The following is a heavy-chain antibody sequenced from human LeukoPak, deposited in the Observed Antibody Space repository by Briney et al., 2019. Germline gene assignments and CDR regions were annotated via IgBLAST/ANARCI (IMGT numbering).Heavy chain of an antibody. J-gene: IGHJ6*03. CDR3: ASSSGSYYYYYYYMDV. CDR2: IYTSGST. Sequence: MPSETLSLTCTVSGGSISSYYWSWIRQPPGKGLEWIGYIYTSGSTNYNPSPKSRVTISVDTSKNQFSLKLSSVTAADTAVYYCASSSGSYYYYYYYMDVWGKGTTVTVSS. V-gene: IGHV4-4*09. D-gene: IGHD1-26*01. CDR1: GGSISSYY.